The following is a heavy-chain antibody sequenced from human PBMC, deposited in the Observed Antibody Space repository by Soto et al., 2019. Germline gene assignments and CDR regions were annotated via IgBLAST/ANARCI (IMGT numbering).Heavy chain of an antibody. CDR1: GYTFTSYY. CDR2: IIPRSATS. CDR3: AREGLVLVPTTVNSDYYYYAMDV. D-gene: IGHD2-2*01. Sequence: GASVKVSCKASGYTFTSYYMHWVRQAPGQGLEWMGIIIPRSATSNYAQKFQGRVTITADESTSTAYMELSSLRSEDTAVYYCAREGLVLVPTTVNSDYYYYAMDVRGQGTTVTLPS. J-gene: IGHJ6*02. V-gene: IGHV1-46*01.